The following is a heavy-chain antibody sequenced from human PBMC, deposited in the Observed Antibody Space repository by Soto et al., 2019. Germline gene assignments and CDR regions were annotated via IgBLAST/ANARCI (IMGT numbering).Heavy chain of an antibody. V-gene: IGHV4-30-4*01. CDR2: ISFSGNT. Sequence: SETLSLTCTVSGGSISSGDYYWSWIRQPPGKGLEWIGYISFSGNTYYNPSLKSRVTISVDTSKNQFSLKLSSVTAADTAVYYCARSESGYYPFDDWGQGTLVTVSS. J-gene: IGHJ4*02. CDR1: GGSISSGDYY. D-gene: IGHD3-22*01. CDR3: ARSESGYYPFDD.